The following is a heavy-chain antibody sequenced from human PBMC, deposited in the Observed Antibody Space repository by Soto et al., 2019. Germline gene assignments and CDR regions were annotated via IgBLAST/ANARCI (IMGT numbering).Heavy chain of an antibody. Sequence: TSETLSLTCTVSGGSISSNYYYWGWIRQPPGKGLEWIGSIYYSGSTYYNPSLKSRVTISVDTSKNQFSLKLSSVTAAVTAVYYCARSIVVVTALDYWGQGTLVTVSS. CDR1: GGSISSNYYY. CDR2: IYYSGST. J-gene: IGHJ4*02. D-gene: IGHD2-21*02. CDR3: ARSIVVVTALDY. V-gene: IGHV4-39*01.